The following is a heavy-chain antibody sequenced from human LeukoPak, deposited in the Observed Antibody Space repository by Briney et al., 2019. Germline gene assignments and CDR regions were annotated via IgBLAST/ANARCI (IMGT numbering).Heavy chain of an antibody. CDR2: ISGSGGST. CDR3: AKDPGMIVVGILFDY. V-gene: IGHV3-23*01. Sequence: PGGSLRLSCAASGFTFSSYAMNWVRQAPGKGLEWVSAISGSGGSTYYADSVKGRFTISRDNSKNTLYLQMNSLRAKDTAVYYCAKDPGMIVVGILFDYWGQGTLVTVSS. J-gene: IGHJ4*02. D-gene: IGHD3-22*01. CDR1: GFTFSSYA.